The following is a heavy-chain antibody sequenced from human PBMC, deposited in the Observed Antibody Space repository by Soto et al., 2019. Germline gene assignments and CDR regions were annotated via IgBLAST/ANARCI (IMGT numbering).Heavy chain of an antibody. V-gene: IGHV4-34*01. J-gene: IGHJ4*02. CDR3: ARDKITGLFDY. CDR2: INHSGST. Sequence: PSETLSLTCAVYGGSFSGYYWTWIRQPPGTGPEWIGEINHSGSTNYNPPLRSRVTISVDTSKNQFSLKLTSVTAADTAVYYCARDKITGLFDYWGQGTLVTVPQ. D-gene: IGHD2-8*02. CDR1: GGSFSGYY.